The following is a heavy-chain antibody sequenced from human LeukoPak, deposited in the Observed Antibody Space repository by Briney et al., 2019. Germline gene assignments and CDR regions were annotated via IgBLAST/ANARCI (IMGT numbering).Heavy chain of an antibody. D-gene: IGHD1-26*01. CDR2: ISYDGTNK. V-gene: IGHV3-30*18. J-gene: IGHJ4*02. CDR1: GFTFSSYG. CDR3: AKGKWELIF. Sequence: GGSLRLSCAASGFTFSSYGMHWVRQAPGKGLEWVAVISYDGTNKYYADSVKGRFTISRDNSENTLYLQMNSLRAEDTAVYYCAKGKWELIFWGQGTLVTVSS.